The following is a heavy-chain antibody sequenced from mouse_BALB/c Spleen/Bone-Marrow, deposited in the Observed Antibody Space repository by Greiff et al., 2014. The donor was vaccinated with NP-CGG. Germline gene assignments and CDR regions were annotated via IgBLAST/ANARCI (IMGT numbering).Heavy chain of an antibody. V-gene: IGHV5-4*02. D-gene: IGHD2-10*02. CDR1: GFTFSDYY. CDR3: ARSGERYGAMDY. CDR2: ISDGGGYT. Sequence: EVKVEESGGGLVKPGGSLKLSCAASGFTFSDYYMYWVRQTPEKRLEWVATISDGGGYTYYPDSVWGRSTISRDNAKNNLYLQMSSLKSEDTAMYYCARSGERYGAMDYWGQGTSVNVFS. J-gene: IGHJ4*01.